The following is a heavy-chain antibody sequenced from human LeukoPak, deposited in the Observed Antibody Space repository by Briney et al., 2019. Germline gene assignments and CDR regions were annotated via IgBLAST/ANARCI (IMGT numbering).Heavy chain of an antibody. V-gene: IGHV3-30*02. CDR3: ARGRDGYRFFDY. J-gene: IGHJ4*02. CDR2: IRYDGSNK. Sequence: GGSLRLSCAASGFTFSSYGMHWVRQAPGKGLEWVAFIRYDGSNKYYADSVKGRSTISRDNSKNTLYLQMNSLRAEDTAVYYCARGRDGYRFFDYWGQGTLVTVSS. D-gene: IGHD5-24*01. CDR1: GFTFSSYG.